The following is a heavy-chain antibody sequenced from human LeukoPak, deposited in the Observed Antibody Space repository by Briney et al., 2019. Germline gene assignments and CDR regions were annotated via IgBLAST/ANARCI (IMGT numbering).Heavy chain of an antibody. J-gene: IGHJ6*02. Sequence: GGSLRLSCAASGFTFNAFGMNWVRQAPGKGLEWVSYIGTTSGAIYYADSVKGRFTISRDNSKNTLYLQMNSLRAEDTAVYYCAKGNYGPYYYYGMDVWGQGTTVTVSS. V-gene: IGHV3-48*01. CDR3: AKGNYGPYYYYGMDV. D-gene: IGHD3-10*01. CDR2: IGTTSGAI. CDR1: GFTFNAFG.